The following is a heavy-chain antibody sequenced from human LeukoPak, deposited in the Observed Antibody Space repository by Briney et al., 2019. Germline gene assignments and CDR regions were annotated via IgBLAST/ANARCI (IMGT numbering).Heavy chain of an antibody. Sequence: GRSLRLSCAASGFTFSRYAMPWVRKAPGKGLEWGTLIWYDGNNKYYADSVKGRFTISRDNSKNTLYLQMNSLRAEDTAVYYCARDYYDSSGAYYEGGPPTAPPDYWGQGTLVTVSS. CDR3: ARDYYDSSGAYYEGGPPTAPPDY. CDR2: IWYDGNNK. V-gene: IGHV3-33*01. D-gene: IGHD3-22*01. CDR1: GFTFSRYA. J-gene: IGHJ4*02.